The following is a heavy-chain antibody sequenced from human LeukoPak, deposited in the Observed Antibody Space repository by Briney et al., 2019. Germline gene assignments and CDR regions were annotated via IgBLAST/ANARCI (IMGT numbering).Heavy chain of an antibody. CDR3: ARVVVVPAAMVAFDI. D-gene: IGHD2-2*01. Sequence: SETLSLTCTVSGGSISSYYWSWIRQPPGKGLEWIGYIYYSGSTNYNPSLKSRVPISVDTSKNQFSLKLSSVTAPDTAVYYCARVVVVPAAMVAFDIWGQGTMVTVSS. V-gene: IGHV4-59*01. J-gene: IGHJ3*02. CDR2: IYYSGST. CDR1: GGSISSYY.